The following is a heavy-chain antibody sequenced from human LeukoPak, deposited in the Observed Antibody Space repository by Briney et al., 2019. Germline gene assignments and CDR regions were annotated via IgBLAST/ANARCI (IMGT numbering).Heavy chain of an antibody. CDR3: ARAGGIAAAYYGMDV. CDR1: GGSISSYY. J-gene: IGHJ6*02. CDR2: IYYSGST. Sequence: SETLSLTCTVSGGSISSYYWSWIRQPPGKGLGWIGYIYYSGSTNYNPSLKSRVTISVDTTKNQFSLKLSSVTAADTAVYYCARAGGIAAAYYGMDVWGQGTTVTVSS. D-gene: IGHD6-13*01. V-gene: IGHV4-59*01.